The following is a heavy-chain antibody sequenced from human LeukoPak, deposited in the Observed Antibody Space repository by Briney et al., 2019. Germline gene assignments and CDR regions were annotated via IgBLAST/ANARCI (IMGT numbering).Heavy chain of an antibody. Sequence: SQTLSLTCTVSGGSISSGSYYWSWIRQPAGTGLEWIGRIYTSGSTNYNPSLKSRVTIPVDTSKNQFSLKLSSVTAADTAVYYCARAERYYYDSSGYYYEEDWFDPWGQGTLVTVSS. CDR2: IYTSGST. V-gene: IGHV4-61*02. CDR1: GGSISSGSYY. D-gene: IGHD3-22*01. CDR3: ARAERYYYDSSGYYYEEDWFDP. J-gene: IGHJ5*02.